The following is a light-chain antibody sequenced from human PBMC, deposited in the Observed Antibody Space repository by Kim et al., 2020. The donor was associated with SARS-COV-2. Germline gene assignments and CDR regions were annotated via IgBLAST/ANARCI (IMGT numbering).Light chain of an antibody. V-gene: IGKV3-15*01. J-gene: IGKJ1*01. CDR1: QSVSSN. Sequence: PGESAPLSCRASQSVSSNLAWYQQKPGQAPRLLIYGASTRATGIPARFSGSGSGTEFTLTISSLQSEDFAVYYCQHSNNWPPGRTFGQGTKVDIK. CDR3: QHSNNWPPGRT. CDR2: GAS.